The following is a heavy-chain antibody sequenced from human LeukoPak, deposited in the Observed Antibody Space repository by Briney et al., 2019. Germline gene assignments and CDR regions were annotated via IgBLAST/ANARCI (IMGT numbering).Heavy chain of an antibody. CDR2: IIPIFGTA. CDR1: GGTFSSYA. Sequence: APVKVSCKASGGTFSSYAISWVRQAPGQGLEWMGGIIPIFGTANYAQKFQGRVTITADKSTSTAYMELSSLRSEDTAVYYCARGRDTAMDWYYYYYYMDVWGKGTTVTVSS. CDR3: ARGRDTAMDWYYYYYYMDV. V-gene: IGHV1-69*06. J-gene: IGHJ6*03. D-gene: IGHD5-18*01.